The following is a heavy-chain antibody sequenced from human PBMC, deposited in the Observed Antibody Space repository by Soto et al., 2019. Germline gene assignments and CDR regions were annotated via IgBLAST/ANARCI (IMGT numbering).Heavy chain of an antibody. J-gene: IGHJ3*02. CDR3: EAGGVRMIVAGAFDI. CDR2: IYYSGST. CDR1: GGSISSSSYY. D-gene: IGHD3-22*01. Sequence: QLQLQESGPGLVKPSETLSLTCTVSGGSISSSSYYWGWIRQPPGKGLEWIGSIYYSGSTYYNPSLKSRVTIAVDTSKNQFALKLSSVTAADTAGDYGEAGGVRMIVAGAFDIWGQGTMVTVSS. V-gene: IGHV4-39*01.